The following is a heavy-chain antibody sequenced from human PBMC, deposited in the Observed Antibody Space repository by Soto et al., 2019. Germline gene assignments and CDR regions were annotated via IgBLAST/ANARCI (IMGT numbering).Heavy chain of an antibody. V-gene: IGHV1-58*02. D-gene: IGHD4-17*01. CDR2: IVVGSGNT. CDR3: AADPSGDGDYVV. CDR1: GFAFTSSA. J-gene: IGHJ6*04. Sequence: SVKVSWKAAGFAFTSSAMQWVRQARGQRLEWIGWIVVGSGNTNYAQKFQERVTITRDMSTSTAYMELSSLRSEDTAVYYCAADPSGDGDYVVWGKGTTVTVSS.